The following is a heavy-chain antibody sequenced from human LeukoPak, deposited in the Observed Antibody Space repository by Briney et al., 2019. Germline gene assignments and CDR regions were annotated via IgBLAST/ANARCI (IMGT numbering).Heavy chain of an antibody. CDR3: ARDPRGITMVRGTFDY. J-gene: IGHJ4*02. Sequence: GGSLRLSCAASGFTFSSYSMNWVRQAPGKGLEWVSYISSSSSTIYYADSVKGRFTISRDNAKNSLYLQMNSLRAEDTAVYYCARDPRGITMVRGTFDYWGQGTLVTVSS. D-gene: IGHD3-10*01. CDR2: ISSSSSTI. V-gene: IGHV3-48*04. CDR1: GFTFSSYS.